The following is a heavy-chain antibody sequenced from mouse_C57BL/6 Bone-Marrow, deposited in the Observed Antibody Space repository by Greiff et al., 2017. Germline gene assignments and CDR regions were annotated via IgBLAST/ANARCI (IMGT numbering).Heavy chain of an antibody. CDR2: IYPRSGNT. V-gene: IGHV1-81*01. J-gene: IGHJ2*01. D-gene: IGHD1-1*01. CDR3: ARDDYYGSSYRFDY. CDR1: GYTFTSYG. Sequence: VQLQQSGAELARPGASVKLSCKASGYTFTSYGISWVKQRTGQGLEWIGEIYPRSGNTYYNEKFKGKATLTADKSSSTAYMELRSRTSDDSAVYVCARDDYYGSSYRFDYWGQGTTLTVSS.